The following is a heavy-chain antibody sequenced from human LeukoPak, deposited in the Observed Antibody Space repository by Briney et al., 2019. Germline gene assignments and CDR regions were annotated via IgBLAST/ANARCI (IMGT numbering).Heavy chain of an antibody. CDR2: ISAYSLNT. V-gene: IGHV1-18*01. CDR3: ARTEPGPYYYGSGFFDY. Sequence: ASVKVSCKASGYTFTSYGISWVRQAPGQGLEWMGWISAYSLNTDYAQKFQGRVTMTRDTSISTAYMELSRLRSDDTAVYYCARTEPGPYYYGSGFFDYWGQGTLVTVSS. D-gene: IGHD3-10*01. CDR1: GYTFTSYG. J-gene: IGHJ4*02.